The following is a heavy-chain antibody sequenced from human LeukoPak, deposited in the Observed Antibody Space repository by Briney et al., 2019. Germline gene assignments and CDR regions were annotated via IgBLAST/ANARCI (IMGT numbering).Heavy chain of an antibody. J-gene: IGHJ3*02. Sequence: ASVKVSCKVSGYSLTELSMHWVRQAPGNGLEWMGVFDPEHGETIYAQKFQGRGTMTEDTSTDTAYMELSSLRSEDTAVYYCRQWLGDDAFDIWGQGTMVTVSS. CDR1: GYSLTELS. CDR2: FDPEHGET. V-gene: IGHV1-24*01. D-gene: IGHD6-19*01. CDR3: RQWLGDDAFDI.